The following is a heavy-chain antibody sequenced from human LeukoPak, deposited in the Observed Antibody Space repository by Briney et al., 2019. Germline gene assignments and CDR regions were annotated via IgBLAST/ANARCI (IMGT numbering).Heavy chain of an antibody. CDR1: GYTFTGHY. J-gene: IGHJ4*02. CDR3: ARDSFAGYSSSWHFDN. V-gene: IGHV1-2*02. CDR2: INPSSGGI. Sequence: ASVKVCCKASGYTFTGHYMHWVRQAPGQGLEWMGWINPSSGGIKYAQNFQGRVAMTRDTSISTAYMELSRLTSDDTAVYYCARDSFAGYSSSWHFDNWGQGSLVTVSS. D-gene: IGHD6-13*01.